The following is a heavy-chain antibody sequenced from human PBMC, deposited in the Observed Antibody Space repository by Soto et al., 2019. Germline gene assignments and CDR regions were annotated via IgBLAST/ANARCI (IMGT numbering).Heavy chain of an antibody. D-gene: IGHD3-10*01. Sequence: EVQLVESGGGLVQPGGSLRLSCAVSGFTFSTFWMHWVRQAPGEGLVWVSRINTDGSSTSYADSVKGRFTISRDNAKNTPYLPKNRLRGEGTGMYYCAKRGVDTFCLSYWGQGTLVNVSS. J-gene: IGHJ4*02. CDR2: INTDGSST. CDR3: AKRGVDTFCLSY. V-gene: IGHV3-74*01. CDR1: GFTFSTFW.